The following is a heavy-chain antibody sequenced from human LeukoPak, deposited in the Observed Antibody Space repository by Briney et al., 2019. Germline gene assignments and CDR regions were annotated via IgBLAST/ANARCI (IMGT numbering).Heavy chain of an antibody. CDR2: IYGGGST. CDR3: ARDLGSYGSVDAFDI. CDR1: GFTVSSNY. V-gene: IGHV3-53*01. Sequence: PGGSLRLSCAASGFTVSSNYMSWVRQAPGKGLEWVSVIYGGGSTYYADSLKGRFTISRDNSKNTLYLQMNNLRAEDTAVYYCARDLGSYGSVDAFDIWGQGTMVTVSS. J-gene: IGHJ3*02. D-gene: IGHD5-18*01.